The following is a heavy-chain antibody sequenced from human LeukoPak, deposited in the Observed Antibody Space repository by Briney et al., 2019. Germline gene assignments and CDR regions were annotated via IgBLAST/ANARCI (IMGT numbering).Heavy chain of an antibody. D-gene: IGHD3-10*01. Sequence: SETLSLTCAVYGGSFSGYYWSWLRQPPGKGLEWIGEINHSGSTNYNPSLKSRVTISVDTSKNQFSLKLSSVTAADTAVYYCARLNMVRGPYGMDVWGQGTTVTVSS. V-gene: IGHV4-34*01. CDR1: GGSFSGYY. J-gene: IGHJ6*02. CDR3: ARLNMVRGPYGMDV. CDR2: INHSGST.